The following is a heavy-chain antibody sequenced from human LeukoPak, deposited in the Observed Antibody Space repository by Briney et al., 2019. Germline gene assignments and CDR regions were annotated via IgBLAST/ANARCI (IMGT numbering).Heavy chain of an antibody. CDR2: ISYDGSNK. Sequence: GGSLRLSCAASGFTFSSYAMHWVRQAPGKGLEWVAVISYDGSNKYYADSVKGRFTISRDNSKNTLYLQMNSLRAEDTAVYYCAREGCSGGSCYSNYWGQGTLVTVSS. CDR1: GFTFSSYA. V-gene: IGHV3-30-3*01. J-gene: IGHJ4*02. D-gene: IGHD2-15*01. CDR3: AREGCSGGSCYSNY.